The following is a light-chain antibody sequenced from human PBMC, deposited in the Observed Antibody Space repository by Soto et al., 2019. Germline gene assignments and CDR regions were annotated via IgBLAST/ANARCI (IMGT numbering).Light chain of an antibody. CDR2: GAS. CDR3: QHYHGWPIT. V-gene: IGKV3-15*01. J-gene: IGKJ5*01. CDR1: QSVGDIY. Sequence: APSPFTLSLSPVGIATFSCRATQSVGDIYLAWYQQKAGQAPRLLIYGASTRATGIPARFSGSGSGTEFTLTISSLQSEDFAVYYCQHYHGWPITFGQGTRLEIK.